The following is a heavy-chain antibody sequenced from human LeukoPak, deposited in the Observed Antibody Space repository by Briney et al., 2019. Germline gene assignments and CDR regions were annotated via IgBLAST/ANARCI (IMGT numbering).Heavy chain of an antibody. CDR3: ARVLRYCSGGNCYSGGLGYMDV. Sequence: PGGSLRLSCAASGFTFSSYGMNWVRQAPGKGLEWVSSISGGGGSTYYADSVKGRFTISRDNAKNSLFLQMNSLRAEDTAVYYCARVLRYCSGGNCYSGGLGYMDVWGKGTTVTISS. D-gene: IGHD2-15*01. V-gene: IGHV3-23*01. CDR1: GFTFSSYG. CDR2: ISGGGGST. J-gene: IGHJ6*03.